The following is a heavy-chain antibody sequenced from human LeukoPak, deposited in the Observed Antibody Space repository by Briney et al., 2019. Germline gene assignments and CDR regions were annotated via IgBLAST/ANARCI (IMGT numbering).Heavy chain of an antibody. CDR3: ARPRSSSPVDAFDI. CDR1: GFTFSSYA. J-gene: IGHJ3*02. V-gene: IGHV3-64*01. Sequence: GGSLRLSCAASGFTFSSYAMHWVRQAPGKGLEYVSAISSNGGSTYYANSVKGRFTISRDNSKNTLYLQMGSLRAEDMAVYYCARPRSSSPVDAFDIWGQGTMVTVYS. D-gene: IGHD6-6*01. CDR2: ISSNGGST.